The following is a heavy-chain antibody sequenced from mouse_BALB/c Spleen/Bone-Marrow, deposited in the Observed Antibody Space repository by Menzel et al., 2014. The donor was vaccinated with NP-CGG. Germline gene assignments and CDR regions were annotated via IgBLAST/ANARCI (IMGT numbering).Heavy chain of an antibody. J-gene: IGHJ2*01. CDR2: IYPYNGGT. D-gene: IGHD4-1*01. CDR3: ARLGRDY. V-gene: IGHV1S29*02. Sequence: VQLQQSGPEQVKPGASVKISCKASGYTFTDYNMHWVKQSHGKSLEWIGCIYPYNGGTGYNQKFKSKATLTVDNSSSTAYMELRSLTSEDSAVYYCARLGRDYWGQGTTLTVSS. CDR1: GYTFTDYN.